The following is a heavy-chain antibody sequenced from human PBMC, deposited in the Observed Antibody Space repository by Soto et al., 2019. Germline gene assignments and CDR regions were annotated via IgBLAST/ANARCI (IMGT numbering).Heavy chain of an antibody. J-gene: IGHJ3*02. CDR3: ARDFYSSGYYPYAFDI. D-gene: IGHD3-22*01. Sequence: PSETMSLTCTVAGGNISSYCWSWIRQPPGKGLEWIGYIYYSGSTNYNPSLKSRVTISVDTSKNQFSLKLSSVTAADTAVYYCARDFYSSGYYPYAFDIWGQGTMVTVSS. V-gene: IGHV4-59*01. CDR2: IYYSGST. CDR1: GGNISSYC.